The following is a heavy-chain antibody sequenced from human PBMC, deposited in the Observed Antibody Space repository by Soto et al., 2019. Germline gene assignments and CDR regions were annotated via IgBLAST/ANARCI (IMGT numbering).Heavy chain of an antibody. CDR2: LKSDNGGT. CDR1: GYTFTGHY. CDR3: ARAAGRFGELFWFDP. V-gene: IGHV1-2*02. Sequence: QVQLVQSGAEVKPPGASVQVSCEASGYTFTGHYIHWVRQVSGKRLEYLGWLKSDNGGTYYAPKFQGRVTFTRDTSTSVVYMELTNLRSEDTAVYYCARAAGRFGELFWFDPWGQGTLVSVSS. J-gene: IGHJ5*02. D-gene: IGHD3-10*01.